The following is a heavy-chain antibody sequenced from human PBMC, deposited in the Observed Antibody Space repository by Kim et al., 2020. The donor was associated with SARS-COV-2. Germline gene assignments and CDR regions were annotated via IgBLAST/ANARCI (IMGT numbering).Heavy chain of an antibody. D-gene: IGHD2-8*01. CDR1: GITLRDHY. CDR3: VRDRFHCTNGLCFGMDV. Sequence: GGSLRLSCAASGITLRDHYMDWVRQAPGKGLEWVGRTKDKAKSYTTTYAASVKGRFTISRDDSKNSLYLEMNSLETEDTAVYYCVRDRFHCTNGLCFGMDVWGQGTTVTVSS. V-gene: IGHV3-72*01. CDR2: TKDKAKSYTT. J-gene: IGHJ6*02.